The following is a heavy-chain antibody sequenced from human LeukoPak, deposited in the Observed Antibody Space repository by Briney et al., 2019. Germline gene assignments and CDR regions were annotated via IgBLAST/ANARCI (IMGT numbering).Heavy chain of an antibody. J-gene: IGHJ4*02. CDR2: MNQDGSQK. Sequence: GGSLRLSCAASGFTFSSYWMSWVRQAPGKGLEWVANMNQDGSQKNYVDSVKGRFTTSRDNAKNSLYLQMNSLRAEDTAVYYCAREGFLDYWGQGTLVTVSS. CDR3: AREGFLDY. D-gene: IGHD2/OR15-2a*01. V-gene: IGHV3-7*01. CDR1: GFTFSSYW.